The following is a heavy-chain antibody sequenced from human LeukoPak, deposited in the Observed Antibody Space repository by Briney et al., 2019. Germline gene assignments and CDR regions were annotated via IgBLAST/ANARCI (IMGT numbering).Heavy chain of an antibody. Sequence: ASVKVSCKASGYTFTSHDINWVRQATGQGLEWMGWMNPNSGNTGYAQKFQGRVTITRNTSISTAYMELSSLRSEDTAVYYCARAGYRMGYYYYYMDVWGKGTTVTVSS. J-gene: IGHJ6*03. V-gene: IGHV1-8*03. CDR2: MNPNSGNT. CDR3: ARAGYRMGYYYYYMDV. D-gene: IGHD6-25*01. CDR1: GYTFTSHD.